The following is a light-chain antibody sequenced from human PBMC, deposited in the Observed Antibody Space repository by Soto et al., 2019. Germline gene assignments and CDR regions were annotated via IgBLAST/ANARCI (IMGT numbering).Light chain of an antibody. V-gene: IGKV1-17*01. Sequence: DIQMPQSPASLSASVGDRVTITCRASQGLRNELGWYQQKPGKAPKRLMYAASSLQSGVPSRFSGSGSGTEFTLTISSLQPEDFATYYCLQYNKYPWTFGQGTKVEIK. CDR3: LQYNKYPWT. J-gene: IGKJ1*01. CDR1: QGLRNE. CDR2: AAS.